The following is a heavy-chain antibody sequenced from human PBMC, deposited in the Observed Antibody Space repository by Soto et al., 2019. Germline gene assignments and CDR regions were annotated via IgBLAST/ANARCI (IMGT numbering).Heavy chain of an antibody. CDR2: ISRSSSTI. CDR3: ARDFDFWSGYYYYMDV. Sequence: ESGGGLVQPGGSLRLSCAASGFTFSSYSMNWVRQAPGKGLEWVSYISRSSSTIYYADSVKGRFTISRDNAKNSLYLQMNSLRAEDTAVYYCARDFDFWSGYYYYMDVWGKGTTVTVSS. V-gene: IGHV3-48*01. J-gene: IGHJ6*03. CDR1: GFTFSSYS. D-gene: IGHD3-3*01.